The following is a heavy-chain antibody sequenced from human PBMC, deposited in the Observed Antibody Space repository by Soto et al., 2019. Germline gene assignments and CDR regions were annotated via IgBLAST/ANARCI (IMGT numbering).Heavy chain of an antibody. CDR1: GFTFSDYY. CDR3: ARDRGGYDRLYYYHGMDV. CDR2: ISSSSGST. D-gene: IGHD5-12*01. Sequence: PGGSLRLSCAASGFTFSDYYMSWIRQAPGKGLEYISYISSSSGSTNYADSVNGRFTISRDNAKNSLYLQMSILRAEDTAVYYCARDRGGYDRLYYYHGMDVWGQGTTVTVSS. V-gene: IGHV3-11*06. J-gene: IGHJ6*02.